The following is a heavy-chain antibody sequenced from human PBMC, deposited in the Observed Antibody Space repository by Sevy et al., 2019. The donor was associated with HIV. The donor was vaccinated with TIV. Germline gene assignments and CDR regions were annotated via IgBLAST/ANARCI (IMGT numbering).Heavy chain of an antibody. Sequence: GSLRLSCAASGFTFSSYGMHWVRQAPGKGLEWVAFIRYDGSNKYYADSVKGRFTISRDNSKNTLYLQMNSLRAEDTAVYYCAKDPVDIVATIYFDYWGQGTLVTVSS. D-gene: IGHD5-12*01. CDR2: IRYDGSNK. V-gene: IGHV3-30*02. J-gene: IGHJ4*02. CDR1: GFTFSSYG. CDR3: AKDPVDIVATIYFDY.